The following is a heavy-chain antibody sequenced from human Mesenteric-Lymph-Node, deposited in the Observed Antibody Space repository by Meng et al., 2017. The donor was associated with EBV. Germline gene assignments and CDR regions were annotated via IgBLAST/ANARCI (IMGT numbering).Heavy chain of an antibody. CDR3: ARNGDYNPGLF. Sequence: QVQLQQWGAGLLKPSETLSLTCAVYGGSFSDYYWTWIRQSPGKGLEWIGEINRVGSTNYNPSLKSRLTMSVDTSKNHFSLKLTSVTAADTAVYFCARNGDYNPGLFWGQGTLVTVSS. D-gene: IGHD4-17*01. V-gene: IGHV4-34*01. CDR1: GGSFSDYY. J-gene: IGHJ4*02. CDR2: INRVGST.